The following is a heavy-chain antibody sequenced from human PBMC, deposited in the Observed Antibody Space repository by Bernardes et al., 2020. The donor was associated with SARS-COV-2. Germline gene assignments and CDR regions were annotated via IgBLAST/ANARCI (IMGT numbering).Heavy chain of an antibody. CDR1: GFTFSDYY. V-gene: IGHV3-11*01. CDR3: ARDTYGRVRGVIAYYYYGMDV. Sequence: GGSLRLSCAASGFTFSDYYMSWIRQAPGKGLEWVSYISSSGSTIYYADSVKGRFTISRDNAKNSLYLQMNSLRAEDTAVYYCARDTYGRVRGVIAYYYYGMDVWGQGTTVTVSS. CDR2: ISSSGSTI. D-gene: IGHD3-10*01. J-gene: IGHJ6*02.